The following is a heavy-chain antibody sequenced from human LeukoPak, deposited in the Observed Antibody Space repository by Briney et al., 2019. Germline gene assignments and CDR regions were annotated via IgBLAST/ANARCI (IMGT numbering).Heavy chain of an antibody. CDR2: INPSGGST. D-gene: IGHD6-13*01. J-gene: IGHJ4*02. CDR1: GYTFTSYY. Sequence: ASVKVSCKASGYTFTSYYMHWVRQAPGQGLEWMAIINPSGGSTSYAQKFQGRVTMTRDMSTSTVYMELSSLRAEDTAVFYCAKAQHSSIWGYFDYWGQGTLVTVSS. V-gene: IGHV1-46*01. CDR3: AKAQHSSIWGYFDY.